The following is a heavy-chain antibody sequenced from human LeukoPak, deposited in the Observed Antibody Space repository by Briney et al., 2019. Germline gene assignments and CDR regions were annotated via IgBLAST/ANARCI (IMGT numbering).Heavy chain of an antibody. J-gene: IGHJ4*02. CDR2: INTYNGNT. Sequence: GASVKVSCKASGYTFSTYGFTWVRQAPGQGLEWMGWINTYNGNTIYAQKFQGRVTMTRDTSTSTVYMELSSLRSEDTAVYYCARAARYCSGGCCYFDYWGQGTLVTVSS. CDR1: GYTFSTYG. V-gene: IGHV1-18*01. CDR3: ARAARYCSGGCCYFDY. D-gene: IGHD2-15*01.